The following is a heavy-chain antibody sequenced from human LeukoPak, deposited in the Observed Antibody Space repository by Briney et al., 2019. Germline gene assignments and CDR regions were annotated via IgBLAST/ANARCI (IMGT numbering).Heavy chain of an antibody. CDR2: ISGSGGST. J-gene: IGHJ4*02. D-gene: IGHD5-24*01. CDR1: GFTFSSYA. V-gene: IGHV3-23*01. CDR3: AKGNGYNPLYFDY. Sequence: PGGSLRLSCAASGFTFSSYAMSWVRQAPGKGLEWVSAISGSGGSTYYADPVKGRFTISRDNSKNTLYLQTNSLRAEDTAVYYCAKGNGYNPLYFDYWGQGTLVTVSS.